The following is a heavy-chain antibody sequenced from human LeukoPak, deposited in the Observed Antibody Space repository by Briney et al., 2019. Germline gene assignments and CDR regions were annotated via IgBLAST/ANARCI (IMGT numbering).Heavy chain of an antibody. CDR2: ISSSSSYI. V-gene: IGHV3-21*01. CDR3: ARDREDIAAADGGFDP. CDR1: GFTFSSYS. Sequence: GGSLRLSCAASGFTFSSYSMNWVRQAPGRGLEWVSSISSSSSYIYYADSVQGRFTISRDNAKNSLYLQMNSLRAEDTAVYYCARDREDIAAADGGFDPWGRGTLVTVSS. J-gene: IGHJ5*02. D-gene: IGHD6-13*01.